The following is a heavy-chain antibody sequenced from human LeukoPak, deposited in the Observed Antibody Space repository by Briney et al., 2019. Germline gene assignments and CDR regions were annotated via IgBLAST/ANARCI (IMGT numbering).Heavy chain of an antibody. CDR2: ISGSGGST. V-gene: IGHV3-23*01. CDR3: AKGQSAGTRVFRWFDS. Sequence: GGSLRLSCIASGFTFRNYAMTWARQAPGKGLQFVSAISGSGGSTYYADSVKGRFTIARDNSNNTLYLQMNSLGAEDTAVYYCAKGQSAGTRVFRWFDSWGQGTLVTVSS. J-gene: IGHJ5*01. CDR1: GFTFRNYA. D-gene: IGHD6-13*01.